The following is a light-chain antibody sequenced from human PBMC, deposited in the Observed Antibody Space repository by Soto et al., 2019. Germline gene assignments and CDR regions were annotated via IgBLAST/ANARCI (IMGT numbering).Light chain of an antibody. J-gene: IGLJ1*01. CDR2: DVS. CDR3: NSYTSSSTYV. Sequence: QPASVSGSPGQSITISCTGTSSDVGGYNYVSWYQQHPGKAPKLMIYDVSNRPSGVSNRFSGSKSGNTASLTISGLQAEDEADYYCNSYTSSSTYVFGTGTKVTVL. CDR1: SSDVGGYNY. V-gene: IGLV2-14*01.